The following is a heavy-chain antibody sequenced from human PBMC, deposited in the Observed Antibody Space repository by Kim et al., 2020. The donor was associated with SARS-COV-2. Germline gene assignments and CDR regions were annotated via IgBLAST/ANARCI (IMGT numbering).Heavy chain of an antibody. D-gene: IGHD5-12*01. CDR1: GYTFTSYD. CDR3: ARGRGDSALFDP. CDR2: MNPNSGNT. Sequence: ASVKVSCKASGYTFTSYDINWVRQATGQGLEWMGWMNPNSGNTGYAQKFQGRVTMTRNTSISTAYMELSSLRSEDTAVYYCARGRGDSALFDPWGQGTLVTVSS. J-gene: IGHJ5*02. V-gene: IGHV1-8*01.